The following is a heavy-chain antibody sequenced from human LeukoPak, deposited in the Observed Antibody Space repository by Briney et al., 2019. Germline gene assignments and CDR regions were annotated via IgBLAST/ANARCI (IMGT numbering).Heavy chain of an antibody. CDR2: IYSGGST. CDR3: ASTPSYYGSGD. Sequence: GGSLRLSCAASGFTVSSNYMSWVRQAPGKGLEWVSVIYSGGSTYYADSVKGRFTISRDNSKNTLYLQMNSLRAEDTAVYYCASTPSYYGSGDWGQGTLVTVSS. J-gene: IGHJ4*02. V-gene: IGHV3-66*01. D-gene: IGHD3-10*01. CDR1: GFTVSSNY.